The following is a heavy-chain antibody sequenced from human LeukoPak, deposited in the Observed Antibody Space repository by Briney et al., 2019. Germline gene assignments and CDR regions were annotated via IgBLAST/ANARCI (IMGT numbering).Heavy chain of an antibody. Sequence: PSETLSLTCTVSGGSISSYYWSWIRQPPGKGLEWIGYIYYSGSTNYNPSLKSRVTISVDTSKNQFSLKLSSVTAADTAVYYCARARDSSGYYFYGDYYYYYMDVWGKGTTVTVSS. CDR3: ARARDSSGYYFYGDYYYYYMDV. V-gene: IGHV4-59*01. CDR2: IYYSGST. CDR1: GGSISSYY. D-gene: IGHD3-22*01. J-gene: IGHJ6*03.